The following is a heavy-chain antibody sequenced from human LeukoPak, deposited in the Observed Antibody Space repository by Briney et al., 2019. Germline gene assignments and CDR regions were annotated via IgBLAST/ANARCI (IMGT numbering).Heavy chain of an antibody. J-gene: IGHJ5*02. CDR1: GGSFSGYY. CDR2: INHSGST. D-gene: IGHD4-17*01. Sequence: TSETLSLTCAVYGGSFSGYYWSWIRQPPGKGLEWIGEINHSGSTNYNPSLKSRVTISVDTSKNQFSLKLSSVTAADTAVYYCARELGDYVGNWFDPWGQGTLVTVSS. CDR3: ARELGDYVGNWFDP. V-gene: IGHV4-34*01.